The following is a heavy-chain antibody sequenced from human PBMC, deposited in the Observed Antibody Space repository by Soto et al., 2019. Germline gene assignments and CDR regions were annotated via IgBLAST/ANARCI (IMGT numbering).Heavy chain of an antibody. CDR2: IKQDGSEK. CDR1: GFTFSSYW. CDR3: ARDYIVVVPAATHYFDY. J-gene: IGHJ4*02. D-gene: IGHD2-2*01. V-gene: IGHV3-7*01. Sequence: EVQLVESGGGLVQPGGSLRLSCAASGFTFSSYWMSWVRQAPGKGLEWVANIKQDGSEKYYVDSVKGRFTISRDNAKNSLYLQMNSLRAEDTAVYYCARDYIVVVPAATHYFDYWGQGTLVTGSS.